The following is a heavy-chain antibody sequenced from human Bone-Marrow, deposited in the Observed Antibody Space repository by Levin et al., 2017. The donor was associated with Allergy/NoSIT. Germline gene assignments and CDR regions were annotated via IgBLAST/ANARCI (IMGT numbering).Heavy chain of an antibody. J-gene: IGHJ4*02. CDR2: ISPDGSDK. CDR3: VRTSRSISSDY. V-gene: IGHV3-7*01. D-gene: IGHD2-2*01. Sequence: SCAASGFTFSAYWMSWVRQAPGKGLEWVANISPDGSDKNYVDSMKGRFTISRDNAKNSLYLQMNSLTAEDTAIYYCVRTSRSISSDYWGQGTLVTVSS. CDR1: GFTFSAYW.